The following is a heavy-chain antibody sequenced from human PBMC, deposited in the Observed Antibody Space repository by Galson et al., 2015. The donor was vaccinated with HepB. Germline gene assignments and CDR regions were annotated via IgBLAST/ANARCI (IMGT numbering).Heavy chain of an antibody. CDR2: ISSSSSTI. CDR1: GFTFSSYS. CDR3: ARDMDRRTVTIPEGPACWFDP. V-gene: IGHV3-48*01. Sequence: SLRLSCAASGFTFSSYSMNWVRQAPGKGLEWVSYISSSSSTIYYADSVKGRFTISRDNAKNSLYLQMNSLRAEDTAVYYCARDMDRRTVTIPEGPACWFDPWGQGTLVTVSS. J-gene: IGHJ5*02. D-gene: IGHD4-17*01.